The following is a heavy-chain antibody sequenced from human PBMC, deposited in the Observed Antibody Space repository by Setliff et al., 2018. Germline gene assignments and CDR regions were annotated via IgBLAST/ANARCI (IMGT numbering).Heavy chain of an antibody. J-gene: IGHJ2*01. CDR1: GGSISSSSYY. Sequence: KSSETLSLTCTVSGGSISSSSYYWGWIRQPPGKGLEWIGYIYYSGSTNYNPSLKSRVTISVDTSKNQFSLKLSSVTAADTAVYYCARDGELPDYWYFDLWGRGTLVTVSS. V-gene: IGHV4-61*01. CDR3: ARDGELPDYWYFDL. D-gene: IGHD2-15*01. CDR2: IYYSGST.